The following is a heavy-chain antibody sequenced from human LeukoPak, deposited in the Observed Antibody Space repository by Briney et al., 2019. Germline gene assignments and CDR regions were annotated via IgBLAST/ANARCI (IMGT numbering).Heavy chain of an antibody. CDR3: ASSNWGSGTYWGFGYYYYGMDV. CDR1: GGSISSSSYY. Sequence: PSETLSLTCTVSGGSISSSSYYWGWIRQPPGKGLEWIGSIYYGGSTYYNPSLKSRVTISVDTSKNQFSLKLSSVTAADTAVYYCASSNWGSGTYWGFGYYYYGMDVWGQGTTVTVSS. CDR2: IYYGGST. V-gene: IGHV4-39*01. D-gene: IGHD7-27*01. J-gene: IGHJ6*02.